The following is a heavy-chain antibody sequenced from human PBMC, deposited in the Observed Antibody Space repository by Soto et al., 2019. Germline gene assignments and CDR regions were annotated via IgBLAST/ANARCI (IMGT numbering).Heavy chain of an antibody. CDR1: GFSLSNGKVG. CDR3: ARILFGRSVAGGYFYMDV. J-gene: IGHJ6*03. Sequence: HVTLKASGPVLVKPTETLTLTCTVSGFSLSNGKVGVSWIRQPPGKALEWLAHIFSNDEKSYRTSLKSRLTISEDTSNSQVVLTMTNVDPVDTATYYCARILFGRSVAGGYFYMDVWGKGTTVTVSS. V-gene: IGHV2-26*01. D-gene: IGHD6-19*01. CDR2: IFSNDEK.